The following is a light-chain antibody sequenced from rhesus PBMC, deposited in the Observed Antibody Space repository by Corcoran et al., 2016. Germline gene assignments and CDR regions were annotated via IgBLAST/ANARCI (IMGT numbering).Light chain of an antibody. V-gene: IGLV2S7*01. J-gene: IGLJ1*01. Sequence: QSAPTQPPSVSGSPGQSVTISCTGTSSDVGGYNYVSWYQQYPGKAPKLIIYDVSRRPSGVSDRFSGSKSGNTASLTISGLQAEDEADYYCCSYTTSSIYIFGVGTRLTVL. CDR3: CSYTTSSIYI. CDR1: SSDVGGYNY. CDR2: DVS.